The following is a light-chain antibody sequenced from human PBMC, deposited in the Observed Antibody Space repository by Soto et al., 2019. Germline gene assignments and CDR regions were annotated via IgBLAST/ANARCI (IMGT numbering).Light chain of an antibody. V-gene: IGKV1-8*01. CDR2: AAS. Sequence: AIRMTQSPSSFSASTGDRVTITCRASQGISTYLAWYQQKPGKAPKLLIYAASTLQSGVPSRFSGSGSGTDFTLTINCLHSEDFASYYCQQYYSSPYTFGQGTKLEIK. J-gene: IGKJ2*01. CDR1: QGISTY. CDR3: QQYYSSPYT.